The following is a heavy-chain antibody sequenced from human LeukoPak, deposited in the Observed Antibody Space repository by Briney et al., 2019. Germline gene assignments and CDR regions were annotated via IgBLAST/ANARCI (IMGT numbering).Heavy chain of an antibody. CDR3: AREDPPVLLWFGELRSAFDP. Sequence: ASVKVSCKASGYTFTSYAMHWVRQAPGQRLERMGWINAGNGNTKYSQKFQGRVTITRDTSASTAYMELSSLRSEDTAVYYCAREDPPVLLWFGELRSAFDPWGQGTLVTVSS. V-gene: IGHV1-3*01. CDR2: INAGNGNT. D-gene: IGHD3-10*01. CDR1: GYTFTSYA. J-gene: IGHJ5*02.